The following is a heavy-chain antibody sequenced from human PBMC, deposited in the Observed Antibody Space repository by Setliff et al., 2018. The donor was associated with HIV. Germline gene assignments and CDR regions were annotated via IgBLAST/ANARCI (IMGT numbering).Heavy chain of an antibody. CDR3: ARERQWLERDYFDY. J-gene: IGHJ4*02. CDR1: GYSISSGYY. Sequence: PSETLSLTCAVSGYSISSGYYWGWIRQPPGKGLEWIGSIYHSGSTYYNPSLKSRVTISVDTSKNQFSLELSSVTAADTAVYYCARERQWLERDYFDYWGQGTLVTVSS. D-gene: IGHD6-19*01. CDR2: IYHSGST. V-gene: IGHV4-38-2*02.